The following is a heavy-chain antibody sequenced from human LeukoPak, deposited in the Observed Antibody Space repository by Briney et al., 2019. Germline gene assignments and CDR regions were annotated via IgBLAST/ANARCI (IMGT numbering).Heavy chain of an antibody. V-gene: IGHV1-69*04. Sequence: ASVKVSCKASGGTFSSYAISWVRQAPGQGLEWMGRIIPILGIANYAQKFQGRVTITADKSTSTAYMELSSLRSEDTAVYYCARDHGYSSSWPYYWGQGTLVTVSS. CDR2: IIPILGIA. CDR3: ARDHGYSSSWPYY. D-gene: IGHD6-13*01. J-gene: IGHJ4*02. CDR1: GGTFSSYA.